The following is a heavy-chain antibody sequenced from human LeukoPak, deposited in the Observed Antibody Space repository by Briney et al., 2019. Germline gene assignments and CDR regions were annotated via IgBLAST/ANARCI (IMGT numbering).Heavy chain of an antibody. J-gene: IGHJ4*02. Sequence: PGGSLRLSCAASGFTFSHFGFHWVRQAPGKGLEWVAVIWSDGTNQYYGDSVKGRFIIYRDDSHNTVYLQMNSLRVEDTAVYCCAKDAQRGFDYSNSLEYWGQGSLVTVSS. CDR1: GFTFSHFG. CDR3: AKDAQRGFDYSNSLEY. V-gene: IGHV3-33*06. CDR2: IWSDGTNQ. D-gene: IGHD4-11*01.